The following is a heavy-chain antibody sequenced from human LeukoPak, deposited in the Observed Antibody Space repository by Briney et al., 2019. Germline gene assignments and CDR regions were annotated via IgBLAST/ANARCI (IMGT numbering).Heavy chain of an antibody. CDR1: GFTFNSYA. Sequence: GRSLRLSCAASGFTFNSYAIHWVRQAPGKGLEWVAVISYEGSNKYYADSVKGRFTISRDNSKNTLYLQLNSLRPEDTAVYYCARDQLAYSGYDTLFDYWGQGTLVTVSS. CDR3: ARDQLAYSGYDTLFDY. CDR2: ISYEGSNK. V-gene: IGHV3-30*04. J-gene: IGHJ4*02. D-gene: IGHD5-12*01.